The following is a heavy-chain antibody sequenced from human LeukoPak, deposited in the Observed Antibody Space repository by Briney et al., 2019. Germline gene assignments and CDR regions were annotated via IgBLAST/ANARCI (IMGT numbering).Heavy chain of an antibody. CDR3: ARVLNVYDFWSGYYSYGVDV. CDR1: GFTFRSHA. CDR2: IWYDGSNK. Sequence: GGSLRLSCATSGFTFRSHAMHWVRQSPGKGLEWVAQIWYDGSNKYYADSVKGRFTISRDNSKNTLYLQMNSLRAEDTAVYYCARVLNVYDFWSGYYSYGVDVWGQGTTVTVSS. V-gene: IGHV3-30*02. J-gene: IGHJ6*02. D-gene: IGHD3-3*01.